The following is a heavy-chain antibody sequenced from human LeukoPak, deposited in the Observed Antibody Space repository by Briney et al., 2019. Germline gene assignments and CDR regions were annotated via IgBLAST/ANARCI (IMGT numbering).Heavy chain of an antibody. V-gene: IGHV3-74*01. CDR2: INHYGTDR. J-gene: IGHJ4*02. D-gene: IGHD3-3*01. Sequence: PGGSLRLSCAASGFTFSSYWMHWVRQAPGRGLVWVSRINHYGTDRSYADSVKGRFTISRDNAKNTLYLQMNSLRVEDMAVYYCARSGWSGYYNDWGQGTLVTVSS. CDR3: ARSGWSGYYND. CDR1: GFTFSSYW.